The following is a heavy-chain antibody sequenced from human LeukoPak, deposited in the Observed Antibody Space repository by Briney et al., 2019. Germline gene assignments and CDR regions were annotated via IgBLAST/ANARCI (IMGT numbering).Heavy chain of an antibody. CDR2: ISSSSSYI. CDR1: GFTFSSYS. V-gene: IGHV3-21*01. Sequence: PGGSLRLSCAASGFTFSSYSMNWVRQAPGKGLEWVSSISSSSSYIYYADSVKGRFTISRDNAKNSLYLQMNSLRAEDTAVYYCARDQEYSSRFFDYWGQGTLVTVSS. CDR3: ARDQEYSSRFFDY. D-gene: IGHD6-6*01. J-gene: IGHJ4*02.